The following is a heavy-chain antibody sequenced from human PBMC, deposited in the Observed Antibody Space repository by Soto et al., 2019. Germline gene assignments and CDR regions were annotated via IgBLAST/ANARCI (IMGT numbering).Heavy chain of an antibody. CDR1: GFPFSDKY. V-gene: IGHV3-11*01. J-gene: IGHJ4*02. Sequence: PGGSLRLSCAASGFPFSDKYRSWIRQAPGKGLEYVSYISGSGTTTYYADSVKGRFTVSRDNAKNSLYLQMNSLRAEDTALYYCARNLYYGSGSPHDYWGQGTVVTVSS. D-gene: IGHD3-10*01. CDR2: ISGSGTTT. CDR3: ARNLYYGSGSPHDY.